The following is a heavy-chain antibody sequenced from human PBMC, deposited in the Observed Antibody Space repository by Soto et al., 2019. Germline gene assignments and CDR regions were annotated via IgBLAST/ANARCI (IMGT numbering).Heavy chain of an antibody. CDR3: AADITGTHLWHV. CDR2: IVVGSGNT. Sequence: GPPVKVSCKASGFTFTSSAVQWVRQPRGQRLEWIGWIVVGSGNTNYAQKFQERVTITRDMSTSTAYMELSSLRSEDTAVYYCAADITGTHLWHVWGQGTTVTVSS. J-gene: IGHJ6*02. CDR1: GFTFTSSA. V-gene: IGHV1-58*01. D-gene: IGHD1-7*01.